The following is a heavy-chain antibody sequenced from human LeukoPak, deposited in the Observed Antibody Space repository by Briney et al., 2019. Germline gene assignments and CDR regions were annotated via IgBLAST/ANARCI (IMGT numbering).Heavy chain of an antibody. CDR3: ARGHEDYYYGMDV. Sequence: SETLSLTCTVSGGSISSYYWSWIRQPPGKGLEWIGYIYYSGSTNYNPSLKSRATTSVDTSKNQFSLKLSSVTAADTAVYYCARGHEDYYYGMDVWGQGTTVTVSS. V-gene: IGHV4-59*01. J-gene: IGHJ6*02. CDR1: GGSISSYY. CDR2: IYYSGST.